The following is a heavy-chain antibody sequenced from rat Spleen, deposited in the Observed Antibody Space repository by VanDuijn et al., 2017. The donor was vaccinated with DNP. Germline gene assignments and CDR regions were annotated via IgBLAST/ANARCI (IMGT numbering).Heavy chain of an antibody. CDR2: INNESGTI. D-gene: IGHD1-11*01. CDR3: TKGPNYGEWSDYFDY. J-gene: IGHJ2*01. Sequence: EVKLVESGGGLVQPGKSLKLSCAASGFNFNDNWMGWVRQAPGKGLEWIGEINNESGTIIYSPSLKDKFTISRDNAQNTLYLQMSKLGSEDTAIYYCTKGPNYGEWSDYFDYWGQGVMVTVSS. CDR1: GFNFNDNW. V-gene: IGHV4-2*01.